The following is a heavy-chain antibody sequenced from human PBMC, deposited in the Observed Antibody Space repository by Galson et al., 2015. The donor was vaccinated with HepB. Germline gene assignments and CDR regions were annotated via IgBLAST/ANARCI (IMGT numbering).Heavy chain of an antibody. D-gene: IGHD3-3*01. Sequence: SLRLSCAASGFTFSSYGMHWVRQAPGKGLEWVAVISYDGRNKYYADSVKGRFTISRDNSKNTLYLQMNSLRAEDTAVYYCAKGGILEWLSIDYWGQGTLVTVSS. CDR1: GFTFSSYG. J-gene: IGHJ4*02. CDR2: ISYDGRNK. V-gene: IGHV3-30*18. CDR3: AKGGILEWLSIDY.